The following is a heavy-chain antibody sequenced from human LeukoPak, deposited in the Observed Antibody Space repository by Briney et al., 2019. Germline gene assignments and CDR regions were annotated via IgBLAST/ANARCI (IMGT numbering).Heavy chain of an antibody. CDR2: IYYSGST. CDR3: ARDRGDSSGYDY. J-gene: IGHJ4*02. CDR1: GGSISSYY. Sequence: PSETLSLTCTVSGGSISSYYWSWIRQPPGKGLEWIGYIYYSGSTNYNPSLKSRVTISVDKSKNQFSLKLSSVTAADAAVYYCARDRGDSSGYDYWGQGTLVNVSS. D-gene: IGHD3-22*01. V-gene: IGHV4-59*01.